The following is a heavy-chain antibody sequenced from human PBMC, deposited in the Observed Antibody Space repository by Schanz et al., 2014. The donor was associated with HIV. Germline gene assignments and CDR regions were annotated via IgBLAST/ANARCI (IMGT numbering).Heavy chain of an antibody. CDR1: GFTFRTCG. Sequence: QVQLVESGGGVVQPGRSLRLSCAASGFTFRTCGMHWVRQAPGKGLGCVAFIWYDGSNKDYADSVKGRFTISRDNSKNTLYLQMNSLRGEDTAVYYCATAAVTDYSDNWGQGTLVTVSS. CDR2: IWYDGSNK. J-gene: IGHJ4*02. D-gene: IGHD4-17*01. V-gene: IGHV3-33*08. CDR3: ATAAVTDYSDN.